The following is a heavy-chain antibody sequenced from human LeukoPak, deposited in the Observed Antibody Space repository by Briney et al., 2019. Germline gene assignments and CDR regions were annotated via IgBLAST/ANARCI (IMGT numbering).Heavy chain of an antibody. V-gene: IGHV3-30-3*01. D-gene: IGHD3-22*01. CDR3: ATPNYYDSSGNYFDY. CDR2: ISYDGSNK. CDR1: GFTFSSYA. J-gene: IGHJ4*02. Sequence: GGSLRLSCAASGFTFSSYAMHWVRQAPGKGLEWVAVISYDGSNKYYADSVKGRFTISRDNSKNTLYLQMNSLRAEDTAVYYCATPNYYDSSGNYFDYWGQGTLVTVSS.